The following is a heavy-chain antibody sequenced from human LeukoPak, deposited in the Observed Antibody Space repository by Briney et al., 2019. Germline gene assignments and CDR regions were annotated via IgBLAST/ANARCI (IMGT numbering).Heavy chain of an antibody. CDR1: GYTFTSYD. CDR2: ISAYNGNT. D-gene: IGHD3-10*01. CDR3: ARDPPERITMVRGPESY. V-gene: IGHV1-18*01. Sequence: GASVKVSCKASGYTFTSYDINWVRQATGQGLEWMGWISAYNGNTNYAQKLQGRVTMTTDTSTSTAYMELRSLRSDDTAVYYCARDPPERITMVRGPESYWGQGTLVTVSS. J-gene: IGHJ4*02.